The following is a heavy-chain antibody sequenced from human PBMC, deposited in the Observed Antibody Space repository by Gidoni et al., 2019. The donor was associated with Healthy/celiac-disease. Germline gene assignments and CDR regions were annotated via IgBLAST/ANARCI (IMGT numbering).Heavy chain of an antibody. CDR3: ARDGKWELPGAFDY. D-gene: IGHD1-26*01. CDR2: IYSGGST. J-gene: IGHJ4*02. Sequence: EVQLVESGGGLIQPGGSLRLSCAASGFTVSSNYMSWVRQAPGKGLAWVSVIYSGGSTYYADSVKGRFTISRDNSKNTLYLQMNSLRAEDTAVYYCARDGKWELPGAFDYWGQGTLVTVSS. CDR1: GFTVSSNY. V-gene: IGHV3-53*01.